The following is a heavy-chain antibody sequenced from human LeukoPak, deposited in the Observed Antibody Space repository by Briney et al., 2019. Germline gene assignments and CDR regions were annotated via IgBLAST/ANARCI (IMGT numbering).Heavy chain of an antibody. CDR3: AREPGYSSGLNWFDP. D-gene: IGHD6-19*01. V-gene: IGHV4-39*07. CDR2: IYYSGTT. Sequence: PSETLSLTCAVSGGSISSSNYYWGWIRQPPGKGLEWIGSIYYSGTTYYNPSLKSRVTISVDTSKNQFSLKLSSVTAADTAVYYCAREPGYSSGLNWFDPWGQGTLVTVSS. J-gene: IGHJ5*02. CDR1: GGSISSSNYY.